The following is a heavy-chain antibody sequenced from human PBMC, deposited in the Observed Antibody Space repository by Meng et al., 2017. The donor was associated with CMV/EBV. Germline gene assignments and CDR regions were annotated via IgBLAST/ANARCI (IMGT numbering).Heavy chain of an antibody. Sequence: GESLKISCAASGFTFSDYYMSWIRQAPGKGLEWVSYISSSGSTIYYTDSVKGRFTISRDSAKNSLYLQMNSLRAEDTAVYYCARGSKDAFGLRWNWFDPWGQGTLVTVSS. CDR2: ISSSGSTI. CDR3: ARGSKDAFGLRWNWFDP. CDR1: GFTFSDYY. D-gene: IGHD4-23*01. V-gene: IGHV3-11*01. J-gene: IGHJ5*02.